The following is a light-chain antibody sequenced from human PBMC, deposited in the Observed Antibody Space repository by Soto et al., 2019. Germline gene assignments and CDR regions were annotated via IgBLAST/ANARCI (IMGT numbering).Light chain of an antibody. V-gene: IGKV1-6*01. CDR2: AAS. J-gene: IGKJ1*01. Sequence: AIQMTQSPSSLSASAGDRVTITCRASQVIRNDLGWYQQKPGKAPKLLIYAASSLQSGVPSRFSDSGSGTDFTLTISSLQPEDFATYYCLQDYNYPWTFGQGTKVEIK. CDR1: QVIRND. CDR3: LQDYNYPWT.